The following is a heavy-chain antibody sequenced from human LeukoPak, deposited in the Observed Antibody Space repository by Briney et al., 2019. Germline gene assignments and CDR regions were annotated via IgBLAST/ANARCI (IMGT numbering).Heavy chain of an antibody. Sequence: GGSLRLSCAASGFTFSSYAMHGVGQAPGKGGEWVAVISYDGSNKYYADSVKGRFTISRDNSKNTLYLQMDSLRAEDTAVYYCARDTCTNGVCYGYWGQGTLVTVSS. J-gene: IGHJ4*02. CDR2: ISYDGSNK. D-gene: IGHD2-8*01. CDR1: GFTFSSYA. V-gene: IGHV3-30-3*01. CDR3: ARDTCTNGVCYGY.